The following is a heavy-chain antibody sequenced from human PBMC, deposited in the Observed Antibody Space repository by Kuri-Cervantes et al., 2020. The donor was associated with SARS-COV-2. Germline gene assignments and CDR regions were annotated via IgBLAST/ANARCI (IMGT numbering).Heavy chain of an antibody. D-gene: IGHD3-10*01. CDR3: TKTGQADF. V-gene: IGHV3-23*01. Sequence: GGSLKISCAASGFTFSSYAMSWVRQAPGKGLEWVASILNSGADTYYADSVKGRFTISRDNSRKMLFLHMNTLRAEDTALYYCTKTGQADFWGQGTLVTVSS. CDR2: ILNSGADT. J-gene: IGHJ4*02. CDR1: GFTFSSYA.